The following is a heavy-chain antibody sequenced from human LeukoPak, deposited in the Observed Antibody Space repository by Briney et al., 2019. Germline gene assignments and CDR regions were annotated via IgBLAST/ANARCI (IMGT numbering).Heavy chain of an antibody. CDR1: GFTFSDYW. J-gene: IGHJ4*02. D-gene: IGHD3-22*01. CDR2: IREDGRKA. CDR3: AREVSEGFDF. V-gene: IGHV3-7*01. Sequence: GGSLRLSCAASGFTFSDYWMTWVRQAPGKGPEWVANIREDGRKAYYVDSVMGRFTISRDNVKNSLYLQMSYLRAEDTAVYYCAREVSEGFDFWGQGTLVTVSS.